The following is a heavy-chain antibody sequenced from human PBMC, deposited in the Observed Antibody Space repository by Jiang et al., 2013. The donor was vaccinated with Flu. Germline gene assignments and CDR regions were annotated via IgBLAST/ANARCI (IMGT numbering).Heavy chain of an antibody. CDR3: ARRQGVRVPAPAHGGLWFDP. V-gene: IGHV4-39*01. CDR2: IYYSGST. CDR1: GGSITSSSYY. J-gene: IGHJ5*02. D-gene: IGHD2-2*01. Sequence: GLVKPSETLSLTCTVSGGSITSSSYYWGWIRQPPGKGLEWIGIIYYSGSTDYNPSLKSRVTISVDTSKNQFSLKLSSVTAADTAVYYCARRQGVRVPAPAHGGLWFDPWGQGTLVTVSS.